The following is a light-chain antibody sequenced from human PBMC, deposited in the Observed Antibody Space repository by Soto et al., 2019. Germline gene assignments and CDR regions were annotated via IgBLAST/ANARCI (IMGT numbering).Light chain of an antibody. J-gene: IGKJ4*01. V-gene: IGKV3D-20*02. Sequence: EIVMTQSPATLSVSPGERATLSCRASQSVSSSYLAWYQQRPGQAPRLIIYAASSRATGIPARFSGSGSGTDFTLTISSLEPEDFAVYDGQQRNNWPPVTFGGGTKVDI. CDR1: QSVSSSY. CDR2: AAS. CDR3: QQRNNWPPVT.